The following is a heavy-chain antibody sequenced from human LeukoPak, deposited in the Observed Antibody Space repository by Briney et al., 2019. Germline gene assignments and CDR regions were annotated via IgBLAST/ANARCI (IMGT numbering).Heavy chain of an antibody. Sequence: NASETLSLTCTVSGGSISNGGYYWSWIRQHPGKGLEWIGYIYYSGTTYYNPSLKSRLTISVDTSKNQFSLKLSSVTAADTAVYYCAREYSYSYYFDYWGQGTLVTVSS. D-gene: IGHD5-18*01. CDR1: GGSISNGGYY. J-gene: IGHJ4*02. CDR2: IYYSGTT. CDR3: AREYSYSYYFDY. V-gene: IGHV4-31*03.